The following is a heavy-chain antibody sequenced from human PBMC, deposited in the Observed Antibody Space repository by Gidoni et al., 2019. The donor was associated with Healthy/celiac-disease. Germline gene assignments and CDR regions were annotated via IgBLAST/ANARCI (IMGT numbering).Heavy chain of an antibody. CDR2: IWYGGSNK. CDR1: GFTFSSYG. Sequence: QVQLVASGGGVVQPGRSLRLSCAASGFTFSSYGMHWVRQAPGKGLEWVAVIWYGGSNKYYADSVKGRFTIARDNSKNTLYLQMNSLRAEDTAVYYCARDGPMDSSGYPDYWGQGTLVTVSS. CDR3: ARDGPMDSSGYPDY. J-gene: IGHJ4*02. V-gene: IGHV3-33*01. D-gene: IGHD3-22*01.